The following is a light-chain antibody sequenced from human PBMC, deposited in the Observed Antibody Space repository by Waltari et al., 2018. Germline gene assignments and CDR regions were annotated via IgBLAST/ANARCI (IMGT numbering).Light chain of an antibody. V-gene: IGKV3-15*01. Sequence: EIVMTQSPAPLSVSPGESATLSCRASQSGSSNLAWYQQKPGQAPRLLTYGASTRATGIPARFSGSGSGTEFTLTISSMQSEDFAVYYCQQYNNWPPWTFGQGTKVEIK. CDR2: GAS. CDR1: QSGSSN. J-gene: IGKJ1*01. CDR3: QQYNNWPPWT.